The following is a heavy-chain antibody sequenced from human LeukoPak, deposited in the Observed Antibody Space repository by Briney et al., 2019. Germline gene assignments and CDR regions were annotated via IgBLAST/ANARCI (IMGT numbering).Heavy chain of an antibody. CDR3: ARYCGGDCYDNWFDP. J-gene: IGHJ5*02. CDR1: GGSISSGGYY. CDR2: NYYSGST. V-gene: IGHV4-31*03. Sequence: SQTLSLTCTVSGGSISSGGYYWSWLRQHPGKGLEWIGYNYYSGSTYYNPSLKSRVTISVDTSKNQFSLKLSSVTAADTAVYYCARYCGGDCYDNWFDPWGQGTLVTVSS. D-gene: IGHD2-21*02.